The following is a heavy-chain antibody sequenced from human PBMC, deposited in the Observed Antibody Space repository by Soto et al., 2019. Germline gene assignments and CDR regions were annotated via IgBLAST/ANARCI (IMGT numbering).Heavy chain of an antibody. V-gene: IGHV4-4*02. J-gene: IGHJ4*02. Sequence: QVQLQESGPGLVKPSETLSLTCAVSGVSIINSHWWSWVRPPPGKGLDWIGEIHHSGNTKYNPSLKSRVTISVDKPKNQFSLRLSSVTAADTAVYYCARDVGNYFDSTPAGQFDFWGQGTLVTVSS. D-gene: IGHD3-22*01. CDR1: GVSIINSHW. CDR3: ARDVGNYFDSTPAGQFDF. CDR2: IHHSGNT.